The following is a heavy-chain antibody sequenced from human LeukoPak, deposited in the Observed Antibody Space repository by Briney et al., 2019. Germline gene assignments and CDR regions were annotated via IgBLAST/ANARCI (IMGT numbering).Heavy chain of an antibody. V-gene: IGHV3-30-3*01. CDR1: GFTFSSYA. J-gene: IGHJ6*03. Sequence: GRSLRLSCAASGFTFSSYAMHWVRQAPGKGLEWVAVISYDGSNKYYADSVKGRFTISRDNSKNTLYLQMNSLRAEDTAVYYCAKDRTMIRGVIRYYFHYMDVWGKGTTVTVSS. CDR2: ISYDGSNK. D-gene: IGHD3-10*01. CDR3: AKDRTMIRGVIRYYFHYMDV.